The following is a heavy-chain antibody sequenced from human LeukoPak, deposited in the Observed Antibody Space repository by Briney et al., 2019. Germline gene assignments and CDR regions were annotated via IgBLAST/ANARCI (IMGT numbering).Heavy chain of an antibody. CDR2: IKRDGSEK. V-gene: IGHV3-7*05. J-gene: IGHJ4*02. D-gene: IGHD5-18*01. CDR3: ARGGYSYAIDF. Sequence: HPGGSLRLSCAASGFTFSNYLMRWVRQAPGKGLEWVANIKRDGSEKYYVDSVKGRFIISRNNAKNSLYLQMNSLRDEDTAVYYCARGGYSYAIDFWGQGTLVTVSS. CDR1: GFTFSNYL.